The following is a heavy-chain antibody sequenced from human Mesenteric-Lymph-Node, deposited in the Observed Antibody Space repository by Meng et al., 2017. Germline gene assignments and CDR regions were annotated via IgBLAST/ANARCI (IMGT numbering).Heavy chain of an antibody. CDR2: IKQDGSEK. CDR3: ARRKGSILVVAAAGYFGL. D-gene: IGHD2-15*01. CDR1: GFTFSSYW. Sequence: GESLKISCAASGFTFSSYWMSWVRQAPGKGLEWVANIKQDGSEKYYVDSVKGRFTISRDNAKNSLYLQMNSLRADDTAVYYCARRKGSILVVAAAGYFGLWGRGTLVTVSS. J-gene: IGHJ2*01. V-gene: IGHV3-7*03.